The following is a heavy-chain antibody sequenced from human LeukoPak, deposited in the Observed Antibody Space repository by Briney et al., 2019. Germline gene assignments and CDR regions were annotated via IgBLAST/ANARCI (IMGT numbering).Heavy chain of an antibody. D-gene: IGHD1/OR15-1a*01. CDR2: IYYSGST. CDR1: GGSISSYY. V-gene: IGHV4-59*08. CDR3: ARLYNWNNYYYGMDV. J-gene: IGHJ6*02. Sequence: SETLSITCTVSGGSISSYYWSWIRQPPGKGLEWIGYIYYSGSTNYDPSLKSRVTISVDTSKNQFSLKLSSVTAADTAVYYCARLYNWNNYYYGMDVWGQGTTVTVSS.